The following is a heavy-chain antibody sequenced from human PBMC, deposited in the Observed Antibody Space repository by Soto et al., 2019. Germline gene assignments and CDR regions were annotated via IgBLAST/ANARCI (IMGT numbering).Heavy chain of an antibody. D-gene: IGHD6-25*01. Sequence: GGSLRLSCAASGFTFSGSAMHWVRQASGKGLEWVGRIRSKANSYATAYAASVKGRFTISRDDSKNTAYLQMNGLKTEDTAVYYCTIAARDFDYWGQGTLVTVSS. V-gene: IGHV3-73*01. CDR3: TIAARDFDY. CDR1: GFTFSGSA. CDR2: IRSKANSYAT. J-gene: IGHJ4*02.